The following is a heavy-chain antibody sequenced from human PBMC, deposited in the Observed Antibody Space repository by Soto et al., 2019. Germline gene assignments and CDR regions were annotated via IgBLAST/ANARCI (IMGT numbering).Heavy chain of an antibody. CDR2: IYYSGST. J-gene: IGHJ4*02. CDR1: GGSISSGDYY. Sequence: SETLSLTCTVSGGSISSGDYYWRWIRQPPGKGLEWIGYIYYSGSTYYNPSLKSRVTISVDTSKNQFSLKLSSVTAADTAVHYCARVFRGSGPYYFDYWGQGTLVTVSS. D-gene: IGHD6-19*01. V-gene: IGHV4-30-4*01. CDR3: ARVFRGSGPYYFDY.